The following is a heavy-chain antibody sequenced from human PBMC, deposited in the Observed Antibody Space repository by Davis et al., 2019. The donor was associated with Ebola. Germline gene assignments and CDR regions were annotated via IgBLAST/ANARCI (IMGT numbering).Heavy chain of an antibody. CDR3: ARVNTDIVVVVAAMDV. D-gene: IGHD2-15*01. CDR1: GFTFRNNA. Sequence: GESLKISCEASGFTFRNNAMHWVRQAPGKGLEWVSAISGSGGSTYYADSVKGRFTISRDNSKNTLYLQMNSLRAEDTAVYYCARVNTDIVVVVAAMDVWGQGTTVTVSS. CDR2: ISGSGGST. V-gene: IGHV3-23*01. J-gene: IGHJ6*02.